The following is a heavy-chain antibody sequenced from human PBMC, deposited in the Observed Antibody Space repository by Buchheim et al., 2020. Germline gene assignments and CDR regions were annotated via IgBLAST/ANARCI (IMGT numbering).Heavy chain of an antibody. Sequence: EVQLVESGGGLIQPGGSLRLSCAASGFTVSSNYMSWVRQAPGKGLEWVSVIYSGGSTYYADSGKGRFTISRDNSKKTLYLQMNSLRAEDTAVYYCARASSARMGAYYFDYWGQGTL. J-gene: IGHJ4*02. CDR3: ARASSARMGAYYFDY. D-gene: IGHD1-26*01. CDR2: IYSGGST. CDR1: GFTVSSNY. V-gene: IGHV3-53*01.